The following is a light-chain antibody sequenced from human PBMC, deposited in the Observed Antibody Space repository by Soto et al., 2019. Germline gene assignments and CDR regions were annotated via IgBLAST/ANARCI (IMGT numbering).Light chain of an antibody. Sequence: EIVMTQCPATLSVSPGERATLACRASQSVSSNLAWYQQKPGQAPRLLIYGASTRATGIPARFSGSGSGTEFTLTISSLQSEDFAVYYCQQYNKWPLQITFGQGTRLEIK. CDR2: GAS. V-gene: IGKV3-15*01. CDR1: QSVSSN. J-gene: IGKJ5*01. CDR3: QQYNKWPLQIT.